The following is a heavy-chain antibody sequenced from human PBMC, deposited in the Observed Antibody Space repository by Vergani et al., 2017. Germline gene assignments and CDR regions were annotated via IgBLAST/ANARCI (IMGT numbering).Heavy chain of an antibody. CDR3: AKVGRSEVAGTFGAFDI. D-gene: IGHD6-19*01. Sequence: EVQLVESGGGLVKPGGSLRLSCAASGFTFDDYAMHWVRQAPGKGLEWVSTLSASDRRTHYADSVKGRFTISRDNSKNTLFLHMNSLRPEDTAVYYCAKVGRSEVAGTFGAFDIWGQGTMVTVSS. V-gene: IGHV3-23*04. J-gene: IGHJ3*02. CDR2: LSASDRRT. CDR1: GFTFDDYA.